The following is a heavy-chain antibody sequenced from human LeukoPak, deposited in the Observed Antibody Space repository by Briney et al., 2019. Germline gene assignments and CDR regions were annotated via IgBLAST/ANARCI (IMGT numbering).Heavy chain of an antibody. CDR3: ARRYSGPARPNASTAFDI. J-gene: IGHJ3*02. D-gene: IGHD5-12*01. CDR2: IKQDGSEK. V-gene: IGHV3-7*01. CDR1: GFTFSSYW. Sequence: GGSLRLSCAASGFTFSSYWMSWVRQAPGKGLEWVANIKQDGSEKYYVDSVKGRFTISRDNAKNSLYLQMNSLRAEDTAVYYCARRYSGPARPNASTAFDIWGQGTMVTVSS.